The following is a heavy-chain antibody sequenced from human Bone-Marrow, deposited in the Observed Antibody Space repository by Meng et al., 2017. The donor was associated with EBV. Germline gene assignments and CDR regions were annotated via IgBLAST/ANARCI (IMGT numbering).Heavy chain of an antibody. CDR1: GASIDSSDW. J-gene: IGHJ4*02. CDR3: AGGLGGHYPTMEY. Sequence: QVPLPEAGPGLVKPSGTLSLTCAVSGASIDSSDWWTWVRQAPGKGLEWIGEIHHSGTTNCNPSLESRVTISIDKSDNQFSLKLTSVTAADTAVYYCAGGLGGHYPTMEYWGQGTLVTVSS. CDR2: IHHSGTT. V-gene: IGHV4-4*02. D-gene: IGHD3-22*01.